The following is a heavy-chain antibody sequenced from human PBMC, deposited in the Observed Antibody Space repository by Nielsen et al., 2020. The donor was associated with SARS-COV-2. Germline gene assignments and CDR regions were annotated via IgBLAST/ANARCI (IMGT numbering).Heavy chain of an antibody. J-gene: IGHJ4*02. CDR2: ISSSSSTI. CDR1: GFTFSSYS. Sequence: GGSLRLSCAASGFTFSSYSMNWVRQAPGKGLEWVSYISSSSSTIYYADSVKGRFTISRDNSKNTLYLQMNSLRAEDTAVYYCAKDGWDSYGPNFFDYWGQGTLVTVSS. D-gene: IGHD5-18*01. CDR3: AKDGWDSYGPNFFDY. V-gene: IGHV3-48*01.